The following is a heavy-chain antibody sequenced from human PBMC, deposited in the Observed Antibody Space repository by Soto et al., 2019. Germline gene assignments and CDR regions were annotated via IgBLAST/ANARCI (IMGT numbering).Heavy chain of an antibody. CDR1: GYTFTSYG. CDR2: ISAYNGNT. D-gene: IGHD5-12*01. J-gene: IGHJ4*02. Sequence: QVQLVQSGAEVKKPGASVKVSCKASGYTFTSYGMSWVRQAPGQGLVRMGWISAYNGNTNYAQKLQGRVTMTTDTPTSTHYQALRRRRSDDTAVYYCARAHVYIVATTWGLDFDYWGQGTLVTVSS. V-gene: IGHV1-18*01. CDR3: ARAHVYIVATTWGLDFDY.